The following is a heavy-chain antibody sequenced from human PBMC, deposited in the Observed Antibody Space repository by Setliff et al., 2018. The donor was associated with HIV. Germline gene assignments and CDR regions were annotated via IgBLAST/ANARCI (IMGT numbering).Heavy chain of an antibody. D-gene: IGHD7-27*01. Sequence: GSLRLSCAASGFPFRSYVMSWVRQAPGKGLEWVSTIRGSGTTTDYTDSVKGRFTISRDNSQNMLYLDMNKLRAEDTAVYFCAKDRSFNWGSSGLLEYWVQGTLVTVSS. J-gene: IGHJ4*02. CDR1: GFPFRSYV. V-gene: IGHV3-23*01. CDR2: IRGSGTTT. CDR3: AKDRSFNWGSSGLLEY.